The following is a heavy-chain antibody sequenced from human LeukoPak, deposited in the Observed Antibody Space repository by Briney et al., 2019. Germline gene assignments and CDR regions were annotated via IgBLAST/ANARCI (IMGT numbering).Heavy chain of an antibody. CDR2: IIPIFGTA. J-gene: IGHJ6*03. CDR3: ARDLGIGGSSLSYYYYMDV. V-gene: IGHV1-69*05. CDR1: GGTFSCYA. D-gene: IGHD1-26*01. Sequence: SLKVSCKASGGTFSCYAISWVRQAPGQGLEWTGGIIPIFGTANYAQKFQGRVTITTDESTSTAYMELSSLRSEDTAVYYCARDLGIGGSSLSYYYYMDVWGKGTTVTVSS.